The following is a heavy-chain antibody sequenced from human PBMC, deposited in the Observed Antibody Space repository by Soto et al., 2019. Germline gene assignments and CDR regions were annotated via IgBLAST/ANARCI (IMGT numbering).Heavy chain of an antibody. Sequence: GGSLRLSCAASGFIFGSYWMHWVRQLPGKGLEWVSRIHSDGSSTNYADSVKGRFTISRDNAKNTLYLLMSSLIVEDSAVYYCARGGGWSPVDYWGQGTLVTVSS. CDR2: IHSDGSST. CDR3: ARGGGWSPVDY. CDR1: GFIFGSYW. V-gene: IGHV3-74*01. J-gene: IGHJ4*02. D-gene: IGHD6-19*01.